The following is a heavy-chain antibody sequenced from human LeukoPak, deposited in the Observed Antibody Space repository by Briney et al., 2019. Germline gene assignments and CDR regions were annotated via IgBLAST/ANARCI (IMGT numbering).Heavy chain of an antibody. J-gene: IGHJ4*02. CDR1: GDSVSSNTVS. CDR2: TYYRSKWYN. Sequence: SQTLSLTCAISGDSVSSNTVSWNWIRQSPSRGLEWLGRTYYRSKWYNEYAVSVKSRMTINPDTSKNQFSLQLSSVTPDDTAVYYCARGPYSSSWYDYWGQGTLVTVSS. D-gene: IGHD6-13*01. V-gene: IGHV6-1*01. CDR3: ARGPYSSSWYDY.